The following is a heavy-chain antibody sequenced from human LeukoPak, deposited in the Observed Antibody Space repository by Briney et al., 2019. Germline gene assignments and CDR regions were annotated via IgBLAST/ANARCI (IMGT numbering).Heavy chain of an antibody. Sequence: GGSLTLSCAASGFSLNLNYVYCVRQAPGKGLEWVSILYSGSDTYYADSVKGRLTISRESSKNMLFLHMNSLRAADPAVYYCASVGDHFHWYLDLWGRGTLVTVSS. V-gene: IGHV3-53*01. CDR2: LYSGSDT. CDR1: GFSLNLNY. D-gene: IGHD3-3*02. CDR3: ASVGDHFHWYLDL. J-gene: IGHJ2*01.